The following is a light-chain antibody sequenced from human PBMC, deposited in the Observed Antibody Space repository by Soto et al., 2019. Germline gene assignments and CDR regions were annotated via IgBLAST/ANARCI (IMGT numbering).Light chain of an antibody. V-gene: IGLV2-23*02. Sequence: QSARTQPASVSGSPGQSITISCTGPSRDVGSYYFVSWYQHHPGKAPKLMIYEVSQRPSGVSNRFSGSKSGNTASLTISGLQAEDEADYYCCSYADRSTFLFGGVPKLTVL. CDR3: CSYADRSTFL. CDR1: SRDVGSYYF. CDR2: EVS. J-gene: IGLJ2*01.